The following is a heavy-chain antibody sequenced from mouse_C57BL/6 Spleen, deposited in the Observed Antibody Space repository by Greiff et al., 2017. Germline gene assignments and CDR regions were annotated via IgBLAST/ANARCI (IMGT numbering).Heavy chain of an antibody. Sequence: EVKLVESGGGLVKPGGSLKLSCAASGFTFSSYAMSWVRQTPEKRLEWVATISDGGSYTYYPDNVKGRFTISRDNAKTNLYLQMSHLKSEDTAMYYCARGNYRDAMDYWGQGTSVTVSS. J-gene: IGHJ4*01. D-gene: IGHD2-1*01. V-gene: IGHV5-4*03. CDR1: GFTFSSYA. CDR3: ARGNYRDAMDY. CDR2: ISDGGSYT.